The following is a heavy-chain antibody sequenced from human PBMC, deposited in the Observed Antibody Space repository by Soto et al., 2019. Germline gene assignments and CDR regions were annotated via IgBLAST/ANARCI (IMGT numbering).Heavy chain of an antibody. J-gene: IGHJ3*02. V-gene: IGHV3-15*01. CDR3: TRAFDI. CDR1: GFTFSNAW. CDR2: IKSKTDGGTT. Sequence: EVQLVESGGGLVKPGGSLRLSCAASGFTFSNAWMSWVRQAPGKGLEWVGRIKSKTDGGTTDYAAPVKGRFTISRDDSKNTLYLXXXXXXXXDTAVYYCTRAFDIWGQGTMVTVSX.